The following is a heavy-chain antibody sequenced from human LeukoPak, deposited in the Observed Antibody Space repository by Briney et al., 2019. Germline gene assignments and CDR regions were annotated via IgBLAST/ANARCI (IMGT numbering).Heavy chain of an antibody. CDR1: GFTFSSYG. D-gene: IGHD6-13*01. V-gene: IGHV3-23*01. J-gene: IGHJ3*02. CDR3: AKYVQQLVRHDAFDI. CDR2: ISGSGGST. Sequence: GGSLRLSCAASGFTFSSYGMSWVRQAPGKGLEWVSAISGSGGSTYYTDSVKGRFTISRDNSKNTLYLQMNSLRAEDTAVYYCAKYVQQLVRHDAFDIWGQGIMVTVSS.